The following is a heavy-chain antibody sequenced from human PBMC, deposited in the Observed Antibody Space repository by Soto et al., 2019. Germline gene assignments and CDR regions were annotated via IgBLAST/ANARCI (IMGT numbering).Heavy chain of an antibody. CDR3: AREYGSAYGGDLDP. Sequence: PGGSLRLSCAASGFTFSDYYMSWIRQAPGKGLEWVSYISSSSSYTNYADSVKGRFTISRDNAKNSLYLQMNSLRAEDTAVYYCAREYGSAYGGDLDPWGQGTLVTVSS. CDR1: GFTFSDYY. J-gene: IGHJ5*02. V-gene: IGHV3-11*06. D-gene: IGHD3-10*01. CDR2: ISSSSSYT.